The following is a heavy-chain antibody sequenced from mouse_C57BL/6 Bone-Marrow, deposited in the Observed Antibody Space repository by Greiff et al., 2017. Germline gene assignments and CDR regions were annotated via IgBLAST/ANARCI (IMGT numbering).Heavy chain of an antibody. J-gene: IGHJ1*03. CDR2: IDPNSGGT. CDR1: GYTFTSYW. CDR3: ARRLFITTVSYWYFDV. V-gene: IGHV1-72*01. D-gene: IGHD1-1*01. Sequence: QVQLQQPGAELVKPGASVKLSCKASGYTFTSYWMHWVKQRPGRGLEWIGRIDPNSGGTKYNEKFKSKATLSVDKPSSTAYMQLSSLTSEDSAVYYCARRLFITTVSYWYFDVWGTGTTVTVSS.